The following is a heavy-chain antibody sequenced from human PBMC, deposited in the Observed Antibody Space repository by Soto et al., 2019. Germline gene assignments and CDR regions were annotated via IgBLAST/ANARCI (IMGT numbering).Heavy chain of an antibody. CDR1: GFWFSDYY. CDR3: ARARPDIVMVVGETPGYYGMDV. CDR2: INSRGSTI. Sequence: QVQLVESGGGLVKPGGSLRLSCAASGFWFSDYYMTWIRQAPGKGLEWVSYINSRGSTIYQADSVRGRFTVSRDNAKNSLYLQMNSLRVEDTAVYFCARARPDIVMVVGETPGYYGMDVWGQGTTVTVSS. D-gene: IGHD2-15*01. V-gene: IGHV3-11*01. J-gene: IGHJ6*02.